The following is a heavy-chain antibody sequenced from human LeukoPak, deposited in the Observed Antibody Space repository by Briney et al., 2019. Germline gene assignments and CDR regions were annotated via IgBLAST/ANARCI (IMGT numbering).Heavy chain of an antibody. CDR1: GFTFDDYA. CDR3: AKVRCSSSSCYAHFDS. D-gene: IGHD2-2*01. Sequence: GGSLRLSCAASGFTFDDYAMRWVRHPPGRGLEWVSLISGDGSRTYSSDSVEGRFTIPRDNSKTSLYLQMNSLRTEDTALYYCAKVRCSSSSCYAHFDSWGQGTLGTASS. J-gene: IGHJ4*02. CDR2: ISGDGSRT. V-gene: IGHV3-43*02.